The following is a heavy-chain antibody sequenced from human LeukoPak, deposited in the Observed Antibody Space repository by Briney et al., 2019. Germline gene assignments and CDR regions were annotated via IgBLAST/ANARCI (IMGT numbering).Heavy chain of an antibody. CDR2: MSYDGSEK. CDR3: AKDLAGATLLDY. V-gene: IGHV3-30*18. J-gene: IGHJ4*02. CDR1: GFIFSSYG. Sequence: GGSLRLSCAASGFIFSSYGMHWVRQAPGRGLEWVAVMSYDGSEKYYADSVKGRFTISRDNSKNTLYLQMNSPRAEDTAVYYCAKDLAGATLLDYWGQGTLVTVSS. D-gene: IGHD6-19*01.